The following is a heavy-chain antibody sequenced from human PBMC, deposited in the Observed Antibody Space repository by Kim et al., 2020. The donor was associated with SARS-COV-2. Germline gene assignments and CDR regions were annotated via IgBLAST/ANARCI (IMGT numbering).Heavy chain of an antibody. CDR3: AKRTGSDWYFDL. D-gene: IGHD2-2*01. CDR1: GFTFSSYA. J-gene: IGHJ2*01. CDR2: IRANGGNT. V-gene: IGHV3-23*01. Sequence: LSLTCVPSGFTFSSYAMSWVRQAPGKGLEWVSAIRANGGNTYYADPVKGRFTISRDNSKNTLYLQMNSLRAEDTAIYYCAKRTGSDWYFDLWGRGTLVTVSS.